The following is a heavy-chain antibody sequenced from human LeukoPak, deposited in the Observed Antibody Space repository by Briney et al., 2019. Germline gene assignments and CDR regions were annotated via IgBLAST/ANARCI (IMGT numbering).Heavy chain of an antibody. CDR1: GFTFSSYW. V-gene: IGHV3-7*01. CDR3: ARAQSPYQLLSPFDF. Sequence: GGSLRLSCAASGFTFSSYWMRWVRQAPGKGLEWVANIKQGGGEKYYVDSVKGRFTISRDNAKNSLYLQMNSLRAEDTAVYYCARAQSPYQLLSPFDFWGQGTLVTVSS. CDR2: IKQGGGEK. J-gene: IGHJ4*02. D-gene: IGHD2-2*01.